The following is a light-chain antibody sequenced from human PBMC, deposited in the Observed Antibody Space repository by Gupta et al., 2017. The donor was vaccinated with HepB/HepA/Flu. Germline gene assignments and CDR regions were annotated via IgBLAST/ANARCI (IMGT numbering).Light chain of an antibody. J-gene: IGLJ3*02. V-gene: IGLV6-57*02. Sequence: NFMLTQPHSVSESPGKTVTFSCTGSSGSIASNYVQWYQHRPGSAPTTVIYEDNQRHSGVPDRVSGSIDRSSNAAFLTISGLKKEDEADYYCQSDDSSNSWVFGGGTKLTVL. CDR3: QSDDSSNSWV. CDR1: SGSIASNY. CDR2: EDN.